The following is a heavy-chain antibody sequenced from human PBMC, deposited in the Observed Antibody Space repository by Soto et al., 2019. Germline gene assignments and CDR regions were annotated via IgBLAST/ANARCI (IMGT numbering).Heavy chain of an antibody. CDR2: IYYSGST. J-gene: IGHJ5*02. D-gene: IGHD3-3*01. CDR1: GGSISSYY. Sequence: SETLSLTCTVSGGSISSYYWSWIRQPPGKGLEWIGYIYYSGSTNYNPSLKSRVTISVDTSKNQFSLKLSSVTAADTAMYYCARVLFGRGNWFDPWGQGTLVTVS. V-gene: IGHV4-59*01. CDR3: ARVLFGRGNWFDP.